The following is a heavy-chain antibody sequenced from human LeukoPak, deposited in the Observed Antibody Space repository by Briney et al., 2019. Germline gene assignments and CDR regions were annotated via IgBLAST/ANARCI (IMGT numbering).Heavy chain of an antibody. CDR2: IYYRVTS. V-gene: IGHV4-59*01. CDR1: GDSISTYY. J-gene: IGHJ4*02. Sequence: SETLSLTCTVSGDSISTYYWSWIRQPPGKGLEWIGYIYYRVTSDYNPSLKSRVTMSVDMSTRQISLKLSSVTAADTAVYYCARAVGGNGSGSLWGPGTLVTVSS. D-gene: IGHD3-10*01. CDR3: ARAVGGNGSGSL.